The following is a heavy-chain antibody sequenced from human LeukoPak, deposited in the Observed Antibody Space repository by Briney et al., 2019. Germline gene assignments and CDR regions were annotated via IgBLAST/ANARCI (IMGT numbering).Heavy chain of an antibody. J-gene: IGHJ4*02. D-gene: IGHD3-22*01. CDR1: GGSISSYY. CDR3: AREGYYYDSSGYYRVDY. Sequence: SETLSLTCTVSGGSISSYYWSWIRQPAGKGLEWIGRIYTSGSTNYNPSLKSRVTMSVDTSKNQFSLKLSSVTAADTAVYYCAREGYYYDSSGYYRVDYWGQGTLVTVSS. V-gene: IGHV4-4*07. CDR2: IYTSGST.